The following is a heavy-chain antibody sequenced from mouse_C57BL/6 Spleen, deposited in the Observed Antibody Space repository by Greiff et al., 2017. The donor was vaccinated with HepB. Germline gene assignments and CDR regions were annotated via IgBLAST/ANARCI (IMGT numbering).Heavy chain of an antibody. J-gene: IGHJ4*01. CDR2: INPNNGVT. CDR1: GYTFTDYY. D-gene: IGHD2-10*01. Sequence: EVQLQQSGPELVKPGPSVKISCKASGYTFTDYYMNWVKQSHGKSLEWIGVINPNNGVTSYNQKFKGKATWTVDKSSSTAYMELRSLTSEDSAVYYCARAGDDSYSLDYWGQGTSLTVSS. CDR3: ARAGDDSYSLDY. V-gene: IGHV1-26*01.